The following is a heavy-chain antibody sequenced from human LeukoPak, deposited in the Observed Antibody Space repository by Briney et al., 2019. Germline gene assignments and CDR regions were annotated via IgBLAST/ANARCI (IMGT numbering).Heavy chain of an antibody. Sequence: SETLSLTCTVSGGSISSSSYYWGWIRQPPGKGLEWIGSIYYSGSTYYNPSLKSRVTISVDTSKNQFSLKLSSVTAADTAVYYCARERQLVPGGTNSDLILDYWGQGTLVTVSS. D-gene: IGHD6-13*01. J-gene: IGHJ4*02. CDR1: GGSISSSSYY. V-gene: IGHV4-39*07. CDR3: ARERQLVPGGTNSDLILDY. CDR2: IYYSGST.